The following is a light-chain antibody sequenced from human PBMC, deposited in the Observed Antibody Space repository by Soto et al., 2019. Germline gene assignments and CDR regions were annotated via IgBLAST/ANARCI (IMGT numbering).Light chain of an antibody. V-gene: IGKV3-20*01. CDR2: GAS. J-gene: IGKJ1*01. CDR1: QSVSNNY. CDR3: QQRQSWPRT. Sequence: EIVLTQSPGTLSLSPGERATLSCRASQSVSNNYLAWYQQKPGQAPRLLIYGASNRATGIPDRFSGSGSGTDFTLTISSLEPEDFAVYYCQQRQSWPRTFGQGTKVDIK.